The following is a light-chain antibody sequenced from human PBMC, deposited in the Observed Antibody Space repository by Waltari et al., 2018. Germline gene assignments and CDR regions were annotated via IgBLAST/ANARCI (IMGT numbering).Light chain of an antibody. J-gene: IGLJ2*01. V-gene: IGLV2-14*03. CDR2: DVS. CDR3: SSYSTSSTLVV. Sequence: QSALTQPASVSGSPGQSISISCTGTSSDVGGYDYVSWYQQYPGKAPTLMIFDVSNRPSGVSDRCSGAKSGNTASRTISGLQAEDEAYYYCSSYSTSSTLVVFGGGTKVTVL. CDR1: SSDVGGYDY.